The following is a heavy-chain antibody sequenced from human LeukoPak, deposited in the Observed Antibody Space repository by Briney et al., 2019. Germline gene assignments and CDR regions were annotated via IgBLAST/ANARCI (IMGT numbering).Heavy chain of an antibody. D-gene: IGHD6-19*01. CDR2: INHSGST. CDR1: GGSFSGYY. V-gene: IGHV4-34*01. Sequence: SETLSLTCAVYGGSFSGYYWSWIRQPPGKGLEWIGEINHSGSTNYNPSLKSRVTISVDTSKNQFSLKLSSVTAADTAVYYCARLKRGYSSGWYYFDYWGQGTLVTVSS. CDR3: ARLKRGYSSGWYYFDY. J-gene: IGHJ4*02.